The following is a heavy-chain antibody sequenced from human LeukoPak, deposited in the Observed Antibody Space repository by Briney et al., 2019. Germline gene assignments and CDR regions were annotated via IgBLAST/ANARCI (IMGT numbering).Heavy chain of an antibody. Sequence: ASVKVSCKASGYTFTSYGTSWVRQAPGQGREWMGWISAYNGNTNYAQKLQGRVTMTTDTSTSTAYMELRSLRSDDTAVYYCARGRGYYDSSGYHPHYWGQGTLVTVSS. D-gene: IGHD3-22*01. CDR2: ISAYNGNT. CDR3: ARGRGYYDSSGYHPHY. J-gene: IGHJ4*02. CDR1: GYTFTSYG. V-gene: IGHV1-18*01.